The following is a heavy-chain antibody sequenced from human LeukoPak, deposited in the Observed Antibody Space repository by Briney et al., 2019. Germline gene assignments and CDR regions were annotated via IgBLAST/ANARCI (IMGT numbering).Heavy chain of an antibody. CDR1: GGSFSGYY. V-gene: IGHV4-34*01. CDR3: ARGKPAGKSFDY. CDR2: INHSGST. J-gene: IGHJ4*02. D-gene: IGHD2-2*01. Sequence: SETLSLTCAVYGGSFSGYYWSWIRQPPGKGLEWIGEINHSGSTNYNPSLKSRVTISVGTSKNQFSLKLSSVTAADTAVYYCARGKPAGKSFDYWGQGTLVTVSS.